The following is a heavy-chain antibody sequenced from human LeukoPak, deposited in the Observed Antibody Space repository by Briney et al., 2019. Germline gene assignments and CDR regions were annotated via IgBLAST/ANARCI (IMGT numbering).Heavy chain of an antibody. CDR1: GYTFTGYY. D-gene: IGHD3-22*01. Sequence: GASVKVSCKASGYTFTGYYMHWVRQAPGQGLEWMGWINPNSGGTNYAQKFQGWVTMTRDTSISTAYMELSRLRSDDTAVYYCARVARKWLLQGNWFDPWGQGTLVTVSS. V-gene: IGHV1-2*04. CDR3: ARVARKWLLQGNWFDP. J-gene: IGHJ5*02. CDR2: INPNSGGT.